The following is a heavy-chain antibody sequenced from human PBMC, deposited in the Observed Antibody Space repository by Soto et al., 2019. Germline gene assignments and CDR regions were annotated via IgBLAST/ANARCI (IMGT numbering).Heavy chain of an antibody. V-gene: IGHV3-23*01. CDR1: GFSFNNYA. CDR2: ISSSGGTT. CDR3: AKRALEWQHSSSTTCYPFDD. D-gene: IGHD2-2*01. Sequence: EVQLLESGGGLVQPGGSLRLSCVASGFSFNNYAMSWVRQAPGKGLEWVSGISSSGGTTYYADSVKGRFTISRDNSKNTLYLQMNSLNAEDTAVYYCAKRALEWQHSSSTTCYPFDDWGQGTLVTVSS. J-gene: IGHJ4*02.